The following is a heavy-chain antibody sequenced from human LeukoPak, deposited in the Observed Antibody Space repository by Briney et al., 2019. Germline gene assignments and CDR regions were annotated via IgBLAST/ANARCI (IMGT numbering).Heavy chain of an antibody. Sequence: ASVKVSCKASGYTFTSYDINWVRQATGQGLEWMGWMNPNSGNTGYAQKFQGRVTMTRNTSISTAYMELSSLRSEDTAVYYCARGRFVAYYDFWSGYYKGPDYFDYWGQGTLVTVSS. V-gene: IGHV1-8*01. CDR1: GYTFTSYD. J-gene: IGHJ4*02. D-gene: IGHD3-3*01. CDR2: MNPNSGNT. CDR3: ARGRFVAYYDFWSGYYKGPDYFDY.